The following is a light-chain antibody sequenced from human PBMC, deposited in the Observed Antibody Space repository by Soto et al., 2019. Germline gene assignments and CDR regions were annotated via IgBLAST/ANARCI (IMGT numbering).Light chain of an antibody. V-gene: IGKV3-15*01. CDR3: QQYNNWPPWI. CDR1: QSVSSN. Sequence: EIVMTQSPATLSVSPGERATLSCRASQSVSSNLAWYQQKPGQAPRLLIYGASTRATGIPARFSGSRSGTEFTLTISSLQSVDFAVYYCQQYNNWPPWIFGPGTKVDIK. CDR2: GAS. J-gene: IGKJ3*01.